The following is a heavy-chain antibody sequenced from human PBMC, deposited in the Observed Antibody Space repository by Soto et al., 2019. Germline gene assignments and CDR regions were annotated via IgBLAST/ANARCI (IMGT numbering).Heavy chain of an antibody. D-gene: IGHD3-3*01. J-gene: IGHJ5*02. V-gene: IGHV3-30*18. CDR2: ISHDGSKK. CDR3: AKDKGPYYDFWSGQRWFGT. Sequence: QVQLVESGGGVVHPGTSLRLSCAASGFTFSTHGMHWVRQAPGKGPEWVAVISHDGSKKYYVESVEGRFSISRDNSKSIVHLQMNNVRTEDTAVYYGAKDKGPYYDFWSGQRWFGTWGQGAPVTVSS. CDR1: GFTFSTHG.